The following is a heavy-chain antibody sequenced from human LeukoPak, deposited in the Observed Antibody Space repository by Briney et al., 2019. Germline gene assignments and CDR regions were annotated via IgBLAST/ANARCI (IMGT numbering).Heavy chain of an antibody. Sequence: GGSLRLSCAASGFTFSSYEMNWVRQAPGKGLEWGSYISSSGSTIYYEDSVKGRFPISRDNAKNSLYLQMNSLRAEDTAVYYCARALSGGIAAAGTRYYFDYWGQGTLVTVSS. CDR3: ARALSGGIAAAGTRYYFDY. V-gene: IGHV3-48*03. CDR2: ISSSGSTI. D-gene: IGHD6-13*01. CDR1: GFTFSSYE. J-gene: IGHJ4*02.